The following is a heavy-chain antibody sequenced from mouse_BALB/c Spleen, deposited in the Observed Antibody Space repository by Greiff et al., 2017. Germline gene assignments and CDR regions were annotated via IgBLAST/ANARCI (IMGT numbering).Heavy chain of an antibody. V-gene: IGHV3-6*02. J-gene: IGHJ4*01. Sequence: EVHLVESGPGIVKPSQSLSLICSVTGYSITSGYYWNWIRQFSGNQLEWIGYISYDGSNNYNPSLKNRFSITRDTYKNQLFLKLHTVTTEDTATYYCASYYGNAMDYWGQGTSVTVSS. CDR1: GYSITSGYY. D-gene: IGHD2-1*01. CDR2: ISYDGSN. CDR3: ASYYGNAMDY.